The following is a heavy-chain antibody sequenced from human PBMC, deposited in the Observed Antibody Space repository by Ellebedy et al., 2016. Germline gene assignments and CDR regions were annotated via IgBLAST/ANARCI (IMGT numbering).Heavy chain of an antibody. V-gene: IGHV4-39*07. Sequence: SETLSLXCTVSGGSISSSSYYWGWIRQPPGKGLEWIGSIYYSGSTYYNPSLKSRVTISVDTSKNQFSLKLSSVTAADTAVYYCAREGGLRYWPNNINAFDIWGQGTMVTVSS. D-gene: IGHD3-9*01. J-gene: IGHJ3*02. CDR1: GGSISSSSYY. CDR3: AREGGLRYWPNNINAFDI. CDR2: IYYSGST.